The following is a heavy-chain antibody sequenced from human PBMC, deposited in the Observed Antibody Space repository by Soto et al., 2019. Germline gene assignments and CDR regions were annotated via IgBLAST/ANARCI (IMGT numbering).Heavy chain of an antibody. CDR1: GYTFTRYG. D-gene: IGHD3-16*01. V-gene: IGHV1-18*01. Sequence: QVQLVQSGAEVKNPGASVKVSCKASGYTFTRYGIGWARQAPGQGLEWMGWINTYNGNTNYAQNVQGRVILTTDTSTSPAYLELRSLRSNDTAIYYCAMVDVYVTPSPQDVWGQGTTVIVSS. J-gene: IGHJ6*02. CDR2: INTYNGNT. CDR3: AMVDVYVTPSPQDV.